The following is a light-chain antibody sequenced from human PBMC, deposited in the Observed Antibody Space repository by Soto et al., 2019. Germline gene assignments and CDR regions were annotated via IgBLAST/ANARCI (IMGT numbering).Light chain of an antibody. J-gene: IGLJ2*01. CDR3: AAWDDSLNAVV. Sequence: QSVLTQPPSASGTPGQRVTISCSGSSSNIASNTVNWYQQLPGTAPKLLIYSNNQRPSGFPDRFSGSKSGTSASRAISGLQSEDEADYYCAAWDDSLNAVVFGGGTKLTVL. CDR2: SNN. CDR1: SSNIASNT. V-gene: IGLV1-44*01.